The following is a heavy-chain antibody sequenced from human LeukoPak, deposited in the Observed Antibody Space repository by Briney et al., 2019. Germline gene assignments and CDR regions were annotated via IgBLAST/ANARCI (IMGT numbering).Heavy chain of an antibody. Sequence: SETLSLTCTVSGASLISYYWNWIRQPPGKGLEWIGYIYYNGSPNYNPSLKSRVTMSQDTSKNQFSLKLTSVTAADTAVYYCARDSRSSERSGYYHFDYWGQGSLVTVSS. D-gene: IGHD3-22*01. CDR3: ARDSRSSERSGYYHFDY. J-gene: IGHJ4*02. V-gene: IGHV4-59*01. CDR2: IYYNGSP. CDR1: GASLISYY.